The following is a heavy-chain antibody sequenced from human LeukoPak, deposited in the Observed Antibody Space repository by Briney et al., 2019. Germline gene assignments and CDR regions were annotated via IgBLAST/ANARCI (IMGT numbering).Heavy chain of an antibody. CDR2: INPADSDT. CDR1: GYSFTNYR. J-gene: IGHJ2*01. CDR3: ARSIRAYSFFDL. V-gene: IGHV5-51*01. Sequence: GESLKISCQGSGYSFTNYRLGWVRPMPGKGLEWMGIINPADSDTRYSPSFRGQVTISADKSISTAYLQWSSLKASDTAIYFCARSIRAYSFFDLWGRGTLVTVSS.